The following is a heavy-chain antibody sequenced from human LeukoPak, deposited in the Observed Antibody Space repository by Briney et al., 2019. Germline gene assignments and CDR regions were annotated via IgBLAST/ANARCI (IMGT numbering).Heavy chain of an antibody. CDR1: GGSISSSSYY. V-gene: IGHV4-39*07. CDR3: ARGSVRYFDWLLENYFDY. Sequence: PSETLSLTCTVSGGSISSSSYYWGWIRQPPGKGLEWIGSIYYSGSTYYNPSLKSRVTISVDTSKNQFSLKLSSVTAADTAGDYCARGSVRYFDWLLENYFDYWGQGTLVTVSS. D-gene: IGHD3-9*01. J-gene: IGHJ4*02. CDR2: IYYSGST.